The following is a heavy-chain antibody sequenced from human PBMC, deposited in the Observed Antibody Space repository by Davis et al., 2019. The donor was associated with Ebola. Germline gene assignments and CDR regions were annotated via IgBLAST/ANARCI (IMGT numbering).Heavy chain of an antibody. CDR3: ARRTEIDY. CDR2: LWYDGSNK. V-gene: IGHV3-33*01. CDR1: GFTFSSYG. J-gene: IGHJ4*02. Sequence: GESLKISCAASGFTFSSYGMHWVRQAPGKGLEWVAVLWYDGSNKYYADSVKGRFTISRDNSKNTLYLQMNSLVAEDTAVYYCARRTEIDYWGQGTLVTASS.